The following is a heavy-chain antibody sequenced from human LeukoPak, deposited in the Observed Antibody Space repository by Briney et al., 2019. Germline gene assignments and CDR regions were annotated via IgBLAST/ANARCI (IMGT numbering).Heavy chain of an antibody. CDR3: ARASKLRLGGLWHKYFDY. J-gene: IGHJ4*02. V-gene: IGHV3-7*01. CDR2: IKQDGSEK. D-gene: IGHD3-16*01. Sequence: GGSLRLSCAASGFTFSNYWMSWVRQAPGKGLEGVANIKQDGSEKYYVDSVKGRFTISRDNAKNSLYLQMISLRAEDTAVFYCARASKLRLGGLWHKYFDYWGQGTLVTVSS. CDR1: GFTFSNYW.